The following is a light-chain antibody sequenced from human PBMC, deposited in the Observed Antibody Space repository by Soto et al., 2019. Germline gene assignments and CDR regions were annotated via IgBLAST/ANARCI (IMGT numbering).Light chain of an antibody. J-gene: IGKJ3*01. CDR2: DAS. CDR3: QQSFRIPFN. CDR1: QNIGKY. Sequence: VQISHTQFSLSASVRDTVTITCQASQNIGKYVDWYQQQPGKVPKLLIYDASYLRSGVPSRFSGSESGTDFTLNISDLRPEDFATYYCQQSFRIPFNFGPGTKVD. V-gene: IGKV1-39*01.